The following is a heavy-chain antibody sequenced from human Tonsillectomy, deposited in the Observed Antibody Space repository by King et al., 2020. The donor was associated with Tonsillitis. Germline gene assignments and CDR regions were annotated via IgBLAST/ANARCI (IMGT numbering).Heavy chain of an antibody. CDR2: TSWDGHAT. D-gene: IGHD3-16*01. J-gene: IGHJ3*02. CDR1: GFSFDDYT. CDR3: AKLYWGSVASNSAGNGGLSI. V-gene: IGHV3-43*01. Sequence: VQLVESGGRVVHPGGSLKISCVASGFSFDDYTMHWVRQAPGKGLEWISLTSWDGHATSYADSVMGRFTISRDNDKNSLYLQMNSLRTEDTALSFCAKLYWGSVASNSAGNGGLSIWGQGTTVIVSS.